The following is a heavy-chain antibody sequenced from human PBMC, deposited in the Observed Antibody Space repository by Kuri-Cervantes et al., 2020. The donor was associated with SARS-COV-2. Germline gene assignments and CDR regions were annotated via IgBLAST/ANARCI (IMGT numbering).Heavy chain of an antibody. Sequence: GGSLRLSCAASGFTFYNAWMSWVRQAPGKGLEWAGRIKSKPDGGATEYAAPVKGRFTFSRDDSKNTLYLQMNSLKTEDTAVYYCTSGRIADRLGAFDIWGQGTMVTVSS. CDR2: IKSKPDGGAT. J-gene: IGHJ3*02. CDR3: TSGRIADRLGAFDI. D-gene: IGHD2-21*01. V-gene: IGHV3-15*01. CDR1: GFTFYNAW.